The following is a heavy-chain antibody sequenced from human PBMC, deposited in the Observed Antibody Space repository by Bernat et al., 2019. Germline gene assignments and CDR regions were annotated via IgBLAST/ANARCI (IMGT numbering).Heavy chain of an antibody. J-gene: IGHJ3*02. CDR1: GFTFDDYA. CDR3: AKDLGGPGWEGILSAFDI. CDR2: ISWNSGSI. Sequence: EVQLVESGGGLVQPGRSLRLSCAASGFTFDDYAMHWVRQAPGKGREWVSGISWNSGSIGNADSVKGRFTISRDNAKNSLYLQMNSLRAEDTALYYCAKDLGGPGWEGILSAFDIWGQGTMVTVSS. V-gene: IGHV3-9*01. D-gene: IGHD1-14*01.